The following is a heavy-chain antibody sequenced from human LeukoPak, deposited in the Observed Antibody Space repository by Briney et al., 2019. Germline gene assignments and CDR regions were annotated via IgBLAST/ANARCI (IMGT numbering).Heavy chain of an antibody. CDR2: INHSGTT. J-gene: IGHJ4*02. CDR1: GGSFSTYH. V-gene: IGHV4-34*01. CDR3: ARFSRGVGAAPDY. D-gene: IGHD2-15*01. Sequence: PSETLSLTCAVYGGSFSTYHWSWIRQPPGKGLEWIGEINHSGTTNYNPSLKSRVTVSLDTSKNQFSLKLNSVTAADTAVYHCARFSRGVGAAPDYWGQGTLVTVSS.